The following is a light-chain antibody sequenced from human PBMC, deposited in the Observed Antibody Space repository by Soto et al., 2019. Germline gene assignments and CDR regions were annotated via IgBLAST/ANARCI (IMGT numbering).Light chain of an antibody. CDR2: GNT. Sequence: QSVLTQAPSVSGAPGQRVTISCTGSSSNIGAGYDVQWYQHLPGTAPKLLIHGNTNRPSGVPDRFSGSKSGTSASLAITALQAEDEGDYYCQSYDTTLSSWVFCGGTK. CDR1: SSNIGAGYD. V-gene: IGLV1-40*01. J-gene: IGLJ3*02. CDR3: QSYDTTLSSWV.